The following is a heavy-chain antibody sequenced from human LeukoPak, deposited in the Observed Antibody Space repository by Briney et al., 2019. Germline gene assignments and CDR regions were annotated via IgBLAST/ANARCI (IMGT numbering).Heavy chain of an antibody. D-gene: IGHD3-22*01. CDR1: GGSISSYH. Sequence: SETLSLTCTVSGGSISSYHWRWIRQPPGKGLEWIGYIYYSGSTNYNPSLKSRVTISVDTSKNQFSLKLGSVTAADTAVYYCARVLRDCYDSSGYYSLWGQGTLVTVSS. J-gene: IGHJ4*02. V-gene: IGHV4-59*01. CDR2: IYYSGST. CDR3: ARVLRDCYDSSGYYSL.